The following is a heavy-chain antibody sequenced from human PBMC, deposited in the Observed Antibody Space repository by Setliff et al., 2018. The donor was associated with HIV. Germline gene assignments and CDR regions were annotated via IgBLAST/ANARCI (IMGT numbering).Heavy chain of an antibody. CDR2: FYHSGRT. J-gene: IGHJ5*02. V-gene: IGHV4-38-2*01. CDR1: GYSISSGYY. Sequence: SETLSLTCAVSGYSISSGYYWGWIRQPPGKGLEWIGSFYHSGRTYYNPSLKSRVTISVDTSKNQFSLRLSSVTAADTAVYYCSRSYCGGDCSLVVDTNWFDPWGQ. D-gene: IGHD2-21*01. CDR3: SRSYCGGDCSLVVDTNWFDP.